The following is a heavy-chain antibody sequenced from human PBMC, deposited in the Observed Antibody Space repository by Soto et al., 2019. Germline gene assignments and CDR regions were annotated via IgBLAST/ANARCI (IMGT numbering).Heavy chain of an antibody. Sequence: EVQLVESGGGLVQPGGSLRLSCAASGFTFSSYWMHWVRQAPGTGLVWVSRINTDGSDTNYADSVKGRFTISGDNAKNTLYLQMNSLRAEDTAVYYCVGRIDYWGQGTLVTVSS. CDR3: VGRIDY. V-gene: IGHV3-74*01. CDR2: INTDGSDT. J-gene: IGHJ4*02. CDR1: GFTFSSYW.